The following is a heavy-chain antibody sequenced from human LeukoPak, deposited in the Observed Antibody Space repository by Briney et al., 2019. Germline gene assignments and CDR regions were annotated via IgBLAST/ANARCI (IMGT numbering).Heavy chain of an antibody. CDR1: GYTFTGYY. CDR3: ARDSIAAQSYFDY. CDR2: INPNSGGT. D-gene: IGHD6-6*01. Sequence: ASVKVSCKASGYTFTGYYMHWVRQAPGQGLEWMGWINPNSGGTNYAQKFQGRVTMTRDTSISTAYMELSRLRSDDTAVYYCARDSIAAQSYFDYWGQGTLVTVSS. J-gene: IGHJ4*02. V-gene: IGHV1-2*02.